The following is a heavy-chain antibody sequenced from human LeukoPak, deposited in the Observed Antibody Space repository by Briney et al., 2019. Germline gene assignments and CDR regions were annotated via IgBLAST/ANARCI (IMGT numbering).Heavy chain of an antibody. V-gene: IGHV3-48*04. CDR1: GFTFSSYA. CDR3: ARDQYLDY. Sequence: GGSLRLSCAASGFTFSSYAMNWLRQAPGKGLEWVSYISRGGNSIYYADSVKGRFTISRDNAKSSVYLQMNSLRAEDTAVYYCARDQYLDYRGQGNLVTVSS. CDR2: ISRGGNSI. J-gene: IGHJ4*02.